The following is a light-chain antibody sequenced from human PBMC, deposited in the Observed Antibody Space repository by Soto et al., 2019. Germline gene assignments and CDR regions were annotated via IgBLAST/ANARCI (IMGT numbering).Light chain of an antibody. CDR2: DVS. Sequence: QSALTQPASVSGSPGQSIALSCTGTSSDVGGYNSVSWNQHHPGKAPKLMIYDVSNRPSGVSNRFSGSKSGNTASLTISGLQAEDEADYYCSSYTSSNIRVFGGGTKVTVL. CDR3: SSYTSSNIRV. J-gene: IGLJ3*02. V-gene: IGLV2-14*03. CDR1: SSDVGGYNS.